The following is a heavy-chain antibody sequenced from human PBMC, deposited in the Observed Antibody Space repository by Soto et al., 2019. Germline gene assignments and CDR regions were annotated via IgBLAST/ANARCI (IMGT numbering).Heavy chain of an antibody. CDR3: VRGGGGGLFEP. J-gene: IGHJ5*02. CDR1: GFPFSDYY. V-gene: IGHV3-11*06. Sequence: QVHLVESGGGLVKPGGSLRLSCPTSGFPFSDYYMSWIRQAPGKGLEWLSHISPKSTYRNYADSVKGRLTISRDNTKSSLFLQMNSLGVEDTAVYYCVRGGGGGLFEPWGQGVLVTVSS. CDR2: ISPKSTYR. D-gene: IGHD2-21*01.